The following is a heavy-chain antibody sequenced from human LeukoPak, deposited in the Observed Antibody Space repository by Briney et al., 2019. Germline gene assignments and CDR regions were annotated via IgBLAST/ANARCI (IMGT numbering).Heavy chain of an antibody. D-gene: IGHD5-18*01. Sequence: SGGSLRLSCAASGFTFSSYAIHWVRQAPGKGLEWVAVISYDGSNKYYADSVKGRFTISRDNSKNTLYLQMNSLRADDTALYYCARVRRDTAMVNYMDVWGKGTTVTISS. CDR3: ARVRRDTAMVNYMDV. V-gene: IGHV3-30*04. CDR2: ISYDGSNK. CDR1: GFTFSSYA. J-gene: IGHJ6*03.